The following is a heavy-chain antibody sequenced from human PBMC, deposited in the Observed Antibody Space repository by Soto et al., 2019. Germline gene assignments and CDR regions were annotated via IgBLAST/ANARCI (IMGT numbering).Heavy chain of an antibody. Sequence: EVQLLETGGGLESPGGSLRLSCAASGFTFSSIAMSWVRQAPGKGLEWVSMISGSGDSPYYADSVKGRFTISRDNSKNTLYLQMNSLRAGETGVYFCAKAGKNTVTTEFDYWGLGALVTVSS. CDR2: ISGSGDSP. D-gene: IGHD4-17*01. CDR3: AKAGKNTVTTEFDY. V-gene: IGHV3-23*01. J-gene: IGHJ4*02. CDR1: GFTFSSIA.